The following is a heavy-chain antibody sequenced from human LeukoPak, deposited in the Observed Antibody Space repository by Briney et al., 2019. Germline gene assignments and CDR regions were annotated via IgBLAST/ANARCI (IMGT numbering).Heavy chain of an antibody. CDR3: ARDRVGGTNYFDY. CDR2: IWYDGNNK. V-gene: IGHV3-33*01. D-gene: IGHD1-26*01. CDR1: GFTFSSYG. J-gene: IGHJ4*02. Sequence: PGVSLRLSCAASGFTFSSYGMHWVRQAPGKGLEWVAIIWYDGNNKFYADSVRGRFTISRDNSKNTLYLQMNSLRAEDTAVYYCARDRVGGTNYFDYWGQGTLVTVSS.